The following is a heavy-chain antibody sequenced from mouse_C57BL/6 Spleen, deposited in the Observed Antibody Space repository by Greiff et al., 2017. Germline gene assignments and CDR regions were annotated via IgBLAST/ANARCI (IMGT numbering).Heavy chain of an antibody. V-gene: IGHV1-76*01. J-gene: IGHJ3*01. Sequence: VQLKESGAELVRPGASVKLSCKASGYTFTDYYINWVEQRPGQGLEWIARIDPGSGTNYYNEKLKGKVTLTADKSSSTAYMQLSSLTSADSAVFFCSDYDYDFWFAYWGQGTLVTVSA. CDR1: GYTFTDYY. CDR2: IDPGSGTN. CDR3: SDYDYDFWFAY. D-gene: IGHD2-4*01.